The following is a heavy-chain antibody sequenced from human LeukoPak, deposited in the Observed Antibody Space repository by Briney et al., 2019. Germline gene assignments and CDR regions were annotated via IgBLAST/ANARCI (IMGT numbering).Heavy chain of an antibody. Sequence: GASAKVSCKASGYTFTGYYMHWVRQAPGQGLEWMGWINPNSGGTNYAQKFQGRVTMTRDTSISTAYMELSRLGSDDTAVYYCARLTGGSREIIDYWGQGTLVTVSS. CDR1: GYTFTGYY. D-gene: IGHD1-26*01. J-gene: IGHJ4*02. CDR3: ARLTGGSREIIDY. V-gene: IGHV1-2*02. CDR2: INPNSGGT.